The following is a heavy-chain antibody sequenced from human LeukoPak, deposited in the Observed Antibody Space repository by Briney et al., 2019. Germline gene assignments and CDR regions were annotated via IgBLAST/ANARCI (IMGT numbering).Heavy chain of an antibody. J-gene: IGHJ4*02. Sequence: GGSLRLSCAASGFTFSSYAMSWVRQAPGKGLEWVSSISGRAGSTYYADSVKGRFTISRGNSKNTLFLQMNSLRAEDTAVYYCAKGGPYSSSPDFDYWGQGTLVTVSS. CDR1: GFTFSSYA. V-gene: IGHV3-23*01. CDR2: ISGRAGST. D-gene: IGHD6-6*01. CDR3: AKGGPYSSSPDFDY.